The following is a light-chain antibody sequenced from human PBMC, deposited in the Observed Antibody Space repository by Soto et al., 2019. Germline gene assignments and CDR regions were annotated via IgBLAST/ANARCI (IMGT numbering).Light chain of an antibody. CDR1: SSDVGAYNY. Sequence: QSALTQPPSASGSPGQSVTISCTGTSSDVGAYNYVSWYQQHAGKAPKLVIYEVTKRPSGVPDRFSGSKSANTASLPVSGLQAEDEADYYCSSFASSNTWVFGGGTPLTVL. J-gene: IGLJ3*02. V-gene: IGLV2-8*01. CDR3: SSFASSNTWV. CDR2: EVT.